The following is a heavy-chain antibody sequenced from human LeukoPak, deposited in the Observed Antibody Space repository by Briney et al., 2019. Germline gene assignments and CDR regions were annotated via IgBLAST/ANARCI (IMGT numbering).Heavy chain of an antibody. CDR2: IYSGGST. D-gene: IGHD5-18*01. CDR3: ARVGYSYGLDY. J-gene: IGHJ4*02. Sequence: TGGSLKLSCAASGFTVSSNYMSWVRQAPGKGLEWVSVIYSGGSTYYADSVKGGFTISRDNSKNTLYLQMNSLRAEDTAVYYCARVGYSYGLDYWGQGTLVTVSS. CDR1: GFTVSSNY. V-gene: IGHV3-66*01.